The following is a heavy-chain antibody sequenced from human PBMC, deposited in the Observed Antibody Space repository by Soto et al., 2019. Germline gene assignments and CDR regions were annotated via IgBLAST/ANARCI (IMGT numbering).Heavy chain of an antibody. CDR2: ISGSDGST. CDR3: ARDATTTATVSHAFDI. J-gene: IGHJ3*02. Sequence: GSLRLSCATSGFTFSSYAMSWVRQAPGKGLDWVSAISGSDGSTYYADSVKGRFTISRDNSKNTLYLQMNSLRAEDTAVYYCARDATTTATVSHAFDIWGQGTMVTVS. D-gene: IGHD4-17*01. CDR1: GFTFSSYA. V-gene: IGHV3-23*01.